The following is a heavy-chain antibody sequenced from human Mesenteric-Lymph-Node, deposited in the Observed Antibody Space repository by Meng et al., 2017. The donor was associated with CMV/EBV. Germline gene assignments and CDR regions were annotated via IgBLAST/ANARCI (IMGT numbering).Heavy chain of an antibody. CDR2: IDWDDYK. Sequence: SGPTLVKPTQTLTLTCTFSGFSLTTHGMRVSWIRQPPGKALEWLARIDWDDYKYYSTSLKTRLTVSKDTSKNQVVLTLTNMDPVDTGTYYCARSPTTDYSYAMDVWGQGTTVTVSS. CDR1: GFSLTTHGMR. V-gene: IGHV2-70D*14. CDR3: ARSPTTDYSYAMDV. J-gene: IGHJ6*02. D-gene: IGHD4-11*01.